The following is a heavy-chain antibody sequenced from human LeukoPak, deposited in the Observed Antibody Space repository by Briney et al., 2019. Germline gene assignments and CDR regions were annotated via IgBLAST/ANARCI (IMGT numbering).Heavy chain of an antibody. CDR1: GGTFSSYA. Sequence: ASVKVSCKASGGTFSSYAISWVRQAPGQGLEWMGGIIPIFGTANYAQKFQGRVTITTDESTSTAYMELSSLRSEDTAVYHCARTPFEYSSSSVYFGYWGQGTLITVSS. J-gene: IGHJ4*02. V-gene: IGHV1-69*05. CDR2: IIPIFGTA. CDR3: ARTPFEYSSSSVYFGY. D-gene: IGHD6-6*01.